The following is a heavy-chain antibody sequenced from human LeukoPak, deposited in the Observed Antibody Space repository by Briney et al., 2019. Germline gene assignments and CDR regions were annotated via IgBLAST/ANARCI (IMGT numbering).Heavy chain of an antibody. CDR1: GFTVSSNY. CDR3: ARDSSGWYDHDAFDI. V-gene: IGHV3-53*01. J-gene: IGHJ3*02. CDR2: IYSGGST. Sequence: PGGSLRLSCAASGFTVSSNYMSWVRQAPGKGLEWGSVIYSGGSTYYADSVKGRFTISRDNSKNTLYLQMNSLRAEDTAVYYCARDSSGWYDHDAFDIWGQGKIVSVSS. D-gene: IGHD6-19*01.